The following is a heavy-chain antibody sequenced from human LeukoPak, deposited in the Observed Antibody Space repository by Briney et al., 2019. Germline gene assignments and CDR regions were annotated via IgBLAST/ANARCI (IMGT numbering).Heavy chain of an antibody. V-gene: IGHV4-59*01. CDR1: GGTISDYY. CDR2: IYYTGST. D-gene: IGHD2-15*01. CDR3: ARDNGGRAMAYYYYYYMDV. J-gene: IGHJ6*03. Sequence: SETLSLTCAVSGGTISDYYWNWIRQPPGKGLEWIGHIYYTGSTIYNPSLKSRVTISLDTSKNQFSLELSSVTAADTAVYYCARDNGGRAMAYYYYYYMDVWGKGTTVTISS.